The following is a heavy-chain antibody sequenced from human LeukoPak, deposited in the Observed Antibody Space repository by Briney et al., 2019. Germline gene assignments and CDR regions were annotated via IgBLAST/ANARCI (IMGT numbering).Heavy chain of an antibody. J-gene: IGHJ4*02. CDR1: GYSFTSSW. CDR3: ATPHDATAYYYDSSGYFY. D-gene: IGHD3-22*01. CDR2: IVPSDSYT. Sequence: GESLRISCKGSGYSFTSSWINWVRQMPGKGLEWMGRIVPSDSYTNYSPSFQGHVTISADKSISTAYLQWSSLKASDTAMYYCATPHDATAYYYDSSGYFYWGQGTLVTVSS. V-gene: IGHV5-10-1*01.